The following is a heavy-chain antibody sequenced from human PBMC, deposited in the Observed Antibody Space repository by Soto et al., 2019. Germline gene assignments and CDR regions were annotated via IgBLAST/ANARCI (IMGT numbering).Heavy chain of an antibody. Sequence: QVHLVQSGVEVKTPGASVKVSCQASGYTFFTYDISWVRQAPGQGLEWMGWLSTYSGDTKYAQKFQCLLTRNTDTSTTTAYLDQRSLRSDDTAVYYCARHHGPTTSENWFDPCGQGTLVTVSS. CDR1: GYTFFTYD. D-gene: IGHD5-12*01. CDR3: ARHHGPTTSENWFDP. CDR2: LSTYSGDT. V-gene: IGHV1-18*01. J-gene: IGHJ5*02.